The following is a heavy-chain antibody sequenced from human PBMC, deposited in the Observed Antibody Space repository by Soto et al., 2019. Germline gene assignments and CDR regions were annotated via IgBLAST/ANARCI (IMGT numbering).Heavy chain of an antibody. D-gene: IGHD4-17*01. Sequence: EVQLLESGGGLIQPGGSLRLSCTASGFTFINYAMNWVRQAPGKGLEWVSGTSGGGDVAFYADSVKGRFAISRDNSKNTLYLQMNSLRAEDTALYYCVKKSRGTVTKPVYWSFDRWGRGTLVTVSS. V-gene: IGHV3-23*01. CDR2: TSGGGDVA. CDR3: VKKSRGTVTKPVYWSFDR. CDR1: GFTFINYA. J-gene: IGHJ2*01.